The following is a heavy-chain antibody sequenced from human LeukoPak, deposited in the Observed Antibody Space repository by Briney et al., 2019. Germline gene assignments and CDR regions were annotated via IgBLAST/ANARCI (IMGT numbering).Heavy chain of an antibody. CDR3: ARYSSSWYIDY. Sequence: GGSLRLSCAASGFTFSDYYMSWIRQAPGKGLEWVSYISSSSSYKNYADSVKGRFTISRDNAKNSLYLQMNSLRAEDTAVYYCARYSSSWYIDYWGQGTLVTVSS. V-gene: IGHV3-11*03. D-gene: IGHD6-13*01. CDR2: ISSSSSYK. CDR1: GFTFSDYY. J-gene: IGHJ4*02.